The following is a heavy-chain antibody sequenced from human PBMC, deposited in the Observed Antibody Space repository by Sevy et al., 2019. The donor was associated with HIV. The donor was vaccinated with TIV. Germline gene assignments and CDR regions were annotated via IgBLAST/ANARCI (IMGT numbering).Heavy chain of an antibody. J-gene: IGHJ4*02. D-gene: IGHD2-8*01. CDR1: GLSFSTYS. CDR2: ISRSSNLI. V-gene: IGHV3-48*02. CDR3: ASSADLRVLMWFDF. Sequence: GGSLRLSCVVSGLSFSTYSMNWVRQAPGKGLEWVSYISRSSNLIHYGDSVKGRFTISRDNAKNSLYLQMNSLRDEDTAVYFCASSADLRVLMWFDFWGQGTLVTVSS.